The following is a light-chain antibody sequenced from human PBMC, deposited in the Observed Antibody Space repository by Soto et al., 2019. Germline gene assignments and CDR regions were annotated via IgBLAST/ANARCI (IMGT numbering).Light chain of an antibody. CDR3: SSYITSSTLYV. Sequence: QSVLTQPASVSGSPGQSITISCTGTSSDIGGYKYVSWYQQHPGKAPKLMIYEVNNRPSGVSNRFSGSKSGNTASLTISGLQAEDEADYYCSSYITSSTLYVFGTGTKLTVL. J-gene: IGLJ1*01. CDR2: EVN. CDR1: SSDIGGYKY. V-gene: IGLV2-14*01.